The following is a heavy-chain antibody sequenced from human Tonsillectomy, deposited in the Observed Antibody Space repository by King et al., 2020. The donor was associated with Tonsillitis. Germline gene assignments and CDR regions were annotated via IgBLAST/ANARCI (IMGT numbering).Heavy chain of an antibody. Sequence: VQLQQWGAGLLKPSETLSLTCAVYGGSFSGYFWSWIRQPPGKGLEGIGEISQSGSTNHKPSLKSRVTISADASNKQFSLNLTSVTAADTAVYFCARGPYYDTLTGYLALDSWGQGTLVTVSS. CDR1: GGSFSGYF. V-gene: IGHV4-34*01. D-gene: IGHD3-9*01. CDR3: ARGPYYDTLTGYLALDS. CDR2: ISQSGST. J-gene: IGHJ4*02.